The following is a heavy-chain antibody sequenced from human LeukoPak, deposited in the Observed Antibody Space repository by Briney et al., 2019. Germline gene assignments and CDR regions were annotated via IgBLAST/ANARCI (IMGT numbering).Heavy chain of an antibody. J-gene: IGHJ4*01. CDR2: ISAYNGNT. V-gene: IGHV1-18*01. CDR3: TRGGSYYKYYFDY. CDR1: GYTFTSYG. D-gene: IGHD1-26*01. Sequence: ASVKVSCKASGYTFTSYGINWVRQAPGQGLEWMGWISAYNGNTFYAQKFQDRVTMATDTSTNTAYMELSSLKSDDTAFYYCTRGGSYYKYYFDYWGQGTLVTVSS.